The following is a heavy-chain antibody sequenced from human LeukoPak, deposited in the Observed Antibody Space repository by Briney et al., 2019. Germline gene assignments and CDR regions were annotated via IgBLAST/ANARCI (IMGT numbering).Heavy chain of an antibody. J-gene: IGHJ4*02. D-gene: IGHD6-19*01. V-gene: IGHV4-39*01. CDR2: IYYSGST. CDR1: GCTISSSGYY. Sequence: ETLSLTCTVSGCTISSSGYYWGWIRQPPGKGLEWIGSIYYSGSTYYNPSLKSRVTIYVDTSKNRFSLTLSSVTAADTAVYYCARHPSGDSSGWGGYWGQGTLVTVSS. CDR3: ARHPSGDSSGWGGY.